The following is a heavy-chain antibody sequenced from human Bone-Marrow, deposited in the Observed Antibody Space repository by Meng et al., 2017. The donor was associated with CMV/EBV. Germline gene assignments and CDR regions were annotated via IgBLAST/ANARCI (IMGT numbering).Heavy chain of an antibody. J-gene: IGHJ4*02. CDR3: ARENGSTDWNYGTHFDY. D-gene: IGHD1-7*01. V-gene: IGHV1-46*01. CDR2: INPSGGST. Sequence: ASVKVSCKASGYTFTSYGISWVRQAPGQGLEWMGIINPSGGSTSYAQKFQGRVTMTRDTSTSTVYMELSSLRSEDTAVYYCARENGSTDWNYGTHFDYWGQGTLVTVSS. CDR1: GYTFTSYG.